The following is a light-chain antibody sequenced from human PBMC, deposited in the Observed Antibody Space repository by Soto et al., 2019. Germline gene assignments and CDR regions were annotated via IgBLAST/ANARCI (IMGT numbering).Light chain of an antibody. J-gene: IGKJ3*01. CDR3: QHYGGSFT. V-gene: IGKV3-20*01. CDR2: DAS. Sequence: EIVLTQSPGTLSVSPGERATLSCTASQSLRSNFLAWYQQKPGQAPRLLIYDASSRAAGIPDRFSGSGSGTDFTLTITRLEPEDFAVYYCQHYGGSFTFGPGTRVDI. CDR1: QSLRSNF.